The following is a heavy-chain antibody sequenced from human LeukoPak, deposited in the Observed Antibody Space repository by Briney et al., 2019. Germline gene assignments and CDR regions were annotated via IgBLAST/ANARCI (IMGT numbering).Heavy chain of an antibody. CDR1: GGSISSSSYY. Sequence: PSETLSLTCTVSGGSISSSSYYWGWIRQPPGKGLEWIGEINHSGSTNYNPSLKSRVTISVDTSKNQFSLKLSSVTAADTAVYYCARGRGSGYDSFRGYSYGLRYWGQGTLVTVSS. V-gene: IGHV4-39*07. J-gene: IGHJ4*02. CDR2: INHSGST. D-gene: IGHD5-18*01. CDR3: ARGRGSGYDSFRGYSYGLRY.